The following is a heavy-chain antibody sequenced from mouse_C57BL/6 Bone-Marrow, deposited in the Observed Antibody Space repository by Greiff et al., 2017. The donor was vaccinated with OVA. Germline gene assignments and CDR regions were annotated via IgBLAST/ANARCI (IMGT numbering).Heavy chain of an antibody. V-gene: IGHV1-58*01. Sequence: SGAELVRPGSSVKMSCKTSGYTFTSYGINWVKQRPGQGLEWIGYIYIGNGYTEYNEKIKGKATMTSDTAASTAYMQLSSLTSYDSSIYFCARDETGRGDYWGQGTSVTVSS. CDR1: GYTFTSYG. CDR3: ARDETGRGDY. CDR2: IYIGNGYT. J-gene: IGHJ4*01. D-gene: IGHD4-1*01.